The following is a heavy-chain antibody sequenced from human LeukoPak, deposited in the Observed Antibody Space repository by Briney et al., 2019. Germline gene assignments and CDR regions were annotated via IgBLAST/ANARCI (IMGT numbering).Heavy chain of an antibody. CDR1: GFTFSSYG. J-gene: IGHJ4*02. CDR3: AKSYYYDSSGQYYFDH. Sequence: GGSLRLSCAASGFTFSSYGMHWVRQAPGKGLEWVAVIWYDGSNKYYADSVKGRFTISRDNSKNTLYLQMNSLRAEDTAVYYCAKSYYYDSSGQYYFDHWGQGTLVTVSS. CDR2: IWYDGSNK. V-gene: IGHV3-33*06. D-gene: IGHD3-22*01.